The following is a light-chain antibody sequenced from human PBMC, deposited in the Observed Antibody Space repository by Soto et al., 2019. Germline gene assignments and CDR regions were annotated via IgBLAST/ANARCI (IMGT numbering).Light chain of an antibody. J-gene: IGKJ5*01. CDR3: QQRSNWPPEIT. CDR1: RSVGSS. V-gene: IGKV3-11*01. CDR2: DAS. Sequence: EIVLTQSPAILSLSPGESATLSCRASRSVGSSLAWYQQKPGQAPRLLIYDASNRAAGFPARFSGSGSGTDFTLTISSLEPEDCAVYYCQQRSNWPPEITFGQGTRLEI.